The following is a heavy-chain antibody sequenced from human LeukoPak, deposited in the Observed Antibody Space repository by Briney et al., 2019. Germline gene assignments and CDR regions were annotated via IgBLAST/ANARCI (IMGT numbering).Heavy chain of an antibody. D-gene: IGHD3-16*01. CDR1: GFTFSTYA. Sequence: PGGSLRLSCAASGFTFSTYAMHWVRQAPGKGLEWVAVISYDGSSKYYADSVKGRFTISIDNSKNTLYLHMSSLRVEDTAVFYCARVAPPLDDYIRGSFPYYFDYWGQGTPVTVSS. CDR2: ISYDGSSK. V-gene: IGHV3-30*04. CDR3: ARVAPPLDDYIRGSFPYYFDY. J-gene: IGHJ4*02.